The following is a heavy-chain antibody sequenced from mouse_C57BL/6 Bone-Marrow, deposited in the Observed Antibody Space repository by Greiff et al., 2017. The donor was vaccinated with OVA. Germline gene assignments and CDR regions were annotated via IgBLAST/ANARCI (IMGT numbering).Heavy chain of an antibody. CDR3: ARKANWVFDY. CDR2: IYPGDGDT. V-gene: IGHV1-82*01. CDR1: VYAFSSSW. J-gene: IGHJ2*01. D-gene: IGHD4-1*01. Sequence: QVQLQQSGPELVKPGASVKISCKASVYAFSSSWMNWVKQRPGKGLEWIGRIYPGDGDTNYNGKFKGKATLTADKSSSTAYMQLSSLTSEDSAVYVCARKANWVFDYWGQGTTLTVSS.